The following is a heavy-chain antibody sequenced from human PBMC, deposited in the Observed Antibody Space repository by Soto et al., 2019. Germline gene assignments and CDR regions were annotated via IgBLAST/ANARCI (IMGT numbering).Heavy chain of an antibody. CDR1: GSTVDDYA. Sequence: EVQVVESGGGLVQPGGSLTLSCVVSGSTVDDYAMHWVRQVPGKGLEWVSGIFWIGGGTGYADSVKGRFTISRDRAKNSLSLQMNSLRTEDTAMYYCAKGSEWLVTWDFDYWGQGTLVTVSS. J-gene: IGHJ4*02. V-gene: IGHV3-9*01. D-gene: IGHD6-19*01. CDR2: IFWIGGGT. CDR3: AKGSEWLVTWDFDY.